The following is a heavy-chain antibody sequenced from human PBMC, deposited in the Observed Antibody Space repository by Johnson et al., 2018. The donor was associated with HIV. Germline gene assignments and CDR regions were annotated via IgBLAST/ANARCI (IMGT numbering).Heavy chain of an antibody. CDR2: IRYDGSEK. CDR1: GFTLSIYG. V-gene: IGHV3-30*02. CDR3: ARGGRGHDAFDI. Sequence: QVQLVESGGGVVQPGGSLRLSCAASGFTLSIYGMHWVRQAPGKGLEWVTFIRYDGSEKYYVDSVKGRFTISRDNAKNSLYLQMNTLRAGDTAVYYCARGGRGHDAFDIWGQGTMVTVSS. J-gene: IGHJ3*02.